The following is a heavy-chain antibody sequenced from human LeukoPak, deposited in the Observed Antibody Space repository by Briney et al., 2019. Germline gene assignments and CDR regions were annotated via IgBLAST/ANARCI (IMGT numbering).Heavy chain of an antibody. CDR1: GGSISSSSYY. Sequence: PSETLSLTCTVSGGSISSSSYYWGWIRQPPGKGLEWIGSIYYSGSTYYNPSLKSRVTISVDTSKNQFSLKLSSVTAADTAVYYCARVGVRVVTAIPGDAFDIWGQGTMVTVSS. CDR3: ARVGVRVVTAIPGDAFDI. V-gene: IGHV4-39*07. CDR2: IYYSGST. J-gene: IGHJ3*02. D-gene: IGHD2-21*02.